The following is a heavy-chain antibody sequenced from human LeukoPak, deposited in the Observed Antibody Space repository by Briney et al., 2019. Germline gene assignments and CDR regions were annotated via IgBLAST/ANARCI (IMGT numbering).Heavy chain of an antibody. CDR3: ARLSSIAARPFDY. V-gene: IGHV1-2*02. CDR1: GYTFTCYY. CDR2: INPNSGGT. Sequence: ASVKVSCKASGYTFTCYYMHWVRHGPGQGLEWMGWINPNSGGTNYAQKFQGRVTMTRDTSISTAYMELSRLRSDDTAVYYCARLSSIAARPFDYWGQGTLVTVSS. J-gene: IGHJ4*02. D-gene: IGHD6-6*01.